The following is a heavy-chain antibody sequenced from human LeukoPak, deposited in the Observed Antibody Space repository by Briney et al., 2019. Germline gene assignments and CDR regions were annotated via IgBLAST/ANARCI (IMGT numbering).Heavy chain of an antibody. CDR3: ATNGPGIAVVGYVDY. V-gene: IGHV3-30-3*01. D-gene: IGHD6-19*01. CDR2: IPYDGSNE. CDR1: GFTFSSYA. Sequence: PGRSLRLSCAASGFTFSSYAMHWVRQAPGKWREWVAVIPYDGSNEYYADSVKGRFTISRDNSKNTLCLQMNSLRAEDTAVYYCATNGPGIAVVGYVDYWGQGTLVTVFS. J-gene: IGHJ4*02.